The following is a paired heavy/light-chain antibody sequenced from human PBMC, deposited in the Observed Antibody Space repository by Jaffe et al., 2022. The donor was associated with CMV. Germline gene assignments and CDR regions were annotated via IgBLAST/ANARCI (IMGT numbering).Light chain of an antibody. V-gene: IGKV2-30*02. Sequence: DVVMTQSPLSLPVTLGQPASISCRSSQSLVHSDGNTYLNWFQQRPGQSPRRLIYKVSNRDSGVPDRFSGSGSGTDFTLKISRVEAEDVGVYYCMQGTHWPPCTFGQGTKLEIK. CDR3: MQGTHWPPCT. CDR1: QSLVHSDGNTY. CDR2: KVS. J-gene: IGKJ2*01.
Heavy chain of an antibody. D-gene: IGHD4-17*01. Sequence: EVQLVESGGGLVQPGGSLRLSCAASGFTFSSYSMNWVRQAPGKGLEWVSYISSSSSTIYYADSVKGRFTISRDNAKNSLYLQMNSLRDEDTAVYYCARDPEAIDYGGIYYYYYYGMDVWGQGTTVTVSS. V-gene: IGHV3-48*02. J-gene: IGHJ6*02. CDR1: GFTFSSYS. CDR2: ISSSSSTI. CDR3: ARDPEAIDYGGIYYYYYYGMDV.